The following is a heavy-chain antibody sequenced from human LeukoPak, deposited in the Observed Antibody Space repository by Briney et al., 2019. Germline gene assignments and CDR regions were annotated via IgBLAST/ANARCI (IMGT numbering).Heavy chain of an antibody. CDR1: GFTLSSYS. Sequence: GGPLRLSCAPSGFTLSSYSMNWVPQAPGKGLEWVSSISSSSSYIYYAHSVKSRFTISRDNAKNSLYLQMNNLRTEDTAVYYCARDRRVRIFGVVINGLPFGDWGQGTLVTVSS. CDR2: ISSSSSYI. CDR3: ARDRRVRIFGVVINGLPFGD. V-gene: IGHV3-21*01. J-gene: IGHJ4*02. D-gene: IGHD3-3*01.